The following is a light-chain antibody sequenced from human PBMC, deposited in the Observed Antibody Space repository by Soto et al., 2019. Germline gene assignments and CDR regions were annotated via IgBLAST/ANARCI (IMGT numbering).Light chain of an antibody. V-gene: IGLV2-8*01. J-gene: IGLJ2*01. CDR3: SSYAGRNNLV. Sequence: QSALTQPPSASGSPGQSVTISCTGTSSDVGGYNYVSWYQQHPGKAPKLMIYEVSKRPSGVPDRCSGSKSGNTASLTVSGLQAEDEADYYCSSYAGRNNLVFGGGTKLTGL. CDR2: EVS. CDR1: SSDVGGYNY.